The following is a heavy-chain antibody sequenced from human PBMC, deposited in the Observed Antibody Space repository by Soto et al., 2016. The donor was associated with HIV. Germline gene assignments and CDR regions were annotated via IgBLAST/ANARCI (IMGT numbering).Heavy chain of an antibody. V-gene: IGHV3-23*01. Sequence: EVQLLESGGGLVQPGGSLRLSCAASGFTFSSYAMSWVRQAPGKGLEWVSAISGSGGSTYYADSVKGRFTISRDNSKNTLYLQMNSLRAEDTAVYYCAKEPPYSSGWRVTPGPYYFDYWGQGTLVTVSS. J-gene: IGHJ4*02. D-gene: IGHD6-19*01. CDR1: GFTFSSYA. CDR3: AKEPPYSSGWRVTPGPYYFDY. CDR2: ISGSGGST.